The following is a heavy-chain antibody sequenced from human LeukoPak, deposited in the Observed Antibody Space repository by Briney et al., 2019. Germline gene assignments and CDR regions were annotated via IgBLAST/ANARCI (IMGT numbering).Heavy chain of an antibody. V-gene: IGHV3-9*01. D-gene: IGHD2-21*01. CDR3: AKDLIGLPSGEDY. Sequence: GRSLRLSCAASGFTFDGYAMHWVRQAPGKGLEWVSGISWNSGSIGYADSVKGRFTISRDNAKNSLYLQMNSLRAEDTALYYCAKDLIGLPSGEDYWGQGTLVTVSS. J-gene: IGHJ4*02. CDR1: GFTFDGYA. CDR2: ISWNSGSI.